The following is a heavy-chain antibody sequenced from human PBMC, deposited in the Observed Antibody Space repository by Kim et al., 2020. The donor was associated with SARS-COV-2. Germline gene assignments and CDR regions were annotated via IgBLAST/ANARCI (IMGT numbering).Heavy chain of an antibody. CDR1: GGSFSGFY. CDR3: ARRLANTSGSGRHYCDL. D-gene: IGHD3-10*01. CDR2: INHSGRT. V-gene: IGHV4-34*01. Sequence: SETLSLTCAVYGGSFSGFYWSWIRQPPGRGLEWIGEINHSGRTNYNPSPKSRLTISVDTSKNQFSLKLTSVSAADTAVYYCARRLANTSGSGRHYCDLWG. J-gene: IGHJ2*01.